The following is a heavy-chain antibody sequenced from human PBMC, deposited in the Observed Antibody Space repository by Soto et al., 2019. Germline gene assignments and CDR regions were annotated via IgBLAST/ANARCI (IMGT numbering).Heavy chain of an antibody. Sequence: GGSLRLSCAASGFTFSSYAMSWVRQAPGKGLEWVSAISGSGGSTYYADSVKGRFTISRDNSKNTLYLQMNSLRAEDTAVYYCAKDIVATINPFRAQDKADNWFDPWGQGTLVTVSS. CDR1: GFTFSSYA. J-gene: IGHJ5*02. CDR2: ISGSGGST. V-gene: IGHV3-23*01. CDR3: AKDIVATINPFRAQDKADNWFDP. D-gene: IGHD5-12*01.